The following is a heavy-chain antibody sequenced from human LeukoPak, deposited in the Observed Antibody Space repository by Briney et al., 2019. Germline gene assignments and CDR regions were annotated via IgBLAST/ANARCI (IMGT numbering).Heavy chain of an antibody. D-gene: IGHD4-17*01. CDR3: ARWNDYGDYGLDY. J-gene: IGHJ4*02. CDR2: INRNSGGT. Sequence: ASVKVSCKASGYTFTGYYMHWVRQAPGQGLEWMGWINRNSGGTNYAQKFQGRVTMTRDTSISTAYMELSRLRSDDTAVYYCARWNDYGDYGLDYWGQGTLVTVSS. V-gene: IGHV1-2*02. CDR1: GYTFTGYY.